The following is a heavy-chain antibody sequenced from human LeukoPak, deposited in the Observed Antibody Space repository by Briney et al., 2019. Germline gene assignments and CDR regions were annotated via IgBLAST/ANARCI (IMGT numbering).Heavy chain of an antibody. J-gene: IGHJ4*02. CDR2: ISGSGGST. V-gene: IGHV3-23*01. D-gene: IGHD3-16*01. Sequence: GGSLRLSCAASGFTVSSNYMSWVRQAPGKGLEWVSGISGSGGSTYYADSVKDRFTISRDNSKNTLFLQVNSLRAEDTAVYYCAKDDLLSYFDYWGQGTLVTVSS. CDR1: GFTVSSNY. CDR3: AKDDLLSYFDY.